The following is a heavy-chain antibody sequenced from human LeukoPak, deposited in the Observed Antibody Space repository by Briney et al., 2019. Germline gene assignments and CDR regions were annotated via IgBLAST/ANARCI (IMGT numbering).Heavy chain of an antibody. CDR3: AKNPPTWDIVVEGTPDYYCYYMDV. Sequence: GGSLRLSCAASGFTFSSYWMSWVRQAPGKGLEWVANIKQDGSEKYYVDSVKGRFTISRDNAKNSLYLQMNSLRAEDTAVYYCAKNPPTWDIVVEGTPDYYCYYMDVWGKGTTVTISS. V-gene: IGHV3-7*01. J-gene: IGHJ6*03. CDR1: GFTFSSYW. D-gene: IGHD2-15*01. CDR2: IKQDGSEK.